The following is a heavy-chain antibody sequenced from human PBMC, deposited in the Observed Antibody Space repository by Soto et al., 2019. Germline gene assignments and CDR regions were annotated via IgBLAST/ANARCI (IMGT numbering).Heavy chain of an antibody. J-gene: IGHJ4*02. V-gene: IGHV3-23*01. CDR1: GYTFSSYA. CDR2: ISGSGGSI. Sequence: PGGSLRVSCAASGYTFSSYAMSWVLQAPGKRLEWVSAISGSGGSIYYADSVKVVFTISRDNSKRTMYLQRNRLRAEDTAVYYCAKVVRGWEWFPSPPFDYWGQGTLVTV. D-gene: IGHD3-3*01. CDR3: AKVVRGWEWFPSPPFDY.